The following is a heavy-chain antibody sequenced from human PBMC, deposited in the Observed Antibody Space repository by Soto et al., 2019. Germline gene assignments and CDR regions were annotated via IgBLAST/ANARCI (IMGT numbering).Heavy chain of an antibody. Sequence: NPSETLSLTCTVSGGSISSGDYYWSWIRQPPGKGLEWIGYIYYSGSTYYNPSLKSRVTISVDTSKNQFSLKLSSVTAADTAVYYCASLTPCTSTSCPDYWGKGTLVTVSS. D-gene: IGHD2-2*01. V-gene: IGHV4-30-4*01. J-gene: IGHJ4*02. CDR2: IYYSGST. CDR3: ASLTPCTSTSCPDY. CDR1: GGSISSGDYY.